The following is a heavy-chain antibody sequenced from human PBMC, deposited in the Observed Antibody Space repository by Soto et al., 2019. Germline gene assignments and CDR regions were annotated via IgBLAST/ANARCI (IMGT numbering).Heavy chain of an antibody. V-gene: IGHV1-58*01. CDR1: GFTFTSSA. D-gene: IGHD3-22*01. J-gene: IGHJ4*02. CDR3: AYDSSGYYYFDY. Sequence: VKVSCKASGFTFTSSAVQWVRQARGQRLEWIGWIVVGSGNANYAQKFQERVTITRDMSTSTAYMELSSLRSEDTAVYYCAYDSSGYYYFDYWGQRTLVTVSS. CDR2: IVVGSGNA.